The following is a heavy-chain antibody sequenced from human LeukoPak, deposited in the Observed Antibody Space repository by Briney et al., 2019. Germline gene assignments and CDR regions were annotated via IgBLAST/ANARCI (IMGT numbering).Heavy chain of an antibody. J-gene: IGHJ5*02. V-gene: IGHV1-69*13. CDR3: ARAYCSGGSCYSTLDWFDP. CDR1: GGTFSSYA. D-gene: IGHD2-15*01. CDR2: IIPIFGTA. Sequence: ASVTVSCKASGGTFSSYAISWVRQAPGQGLEWMGGIIPIFGTANYAQKFQGRVTITADESTSTAYMELSSLRSEDTAVYYCARAYCSGGSCYSTLDWFDPWGQGTLVTVSS.